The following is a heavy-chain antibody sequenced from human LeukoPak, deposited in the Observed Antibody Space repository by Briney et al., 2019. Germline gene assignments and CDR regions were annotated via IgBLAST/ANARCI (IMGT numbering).Heavy chain of an antibody. CDR3: ASGMVVTPDEPIFYYYYYMGV. V-gene: IGHV1-46*01. D-gene: IGHD4-23*01. J-gene: IGHJ6*03. CDR2: INPSGGST. CDR1: GYTFTSYY. Sequence: GASVKVSCKASGYTFTSYYMHWVRQAPGQGLEWMGIINPSGGSTSYAQKFQGRVTMTRDTSTSTVYMELSSLRSEDTAVYYCASGMVVTPDEPIFYYYYYMGVWGKGTTVTVSS.